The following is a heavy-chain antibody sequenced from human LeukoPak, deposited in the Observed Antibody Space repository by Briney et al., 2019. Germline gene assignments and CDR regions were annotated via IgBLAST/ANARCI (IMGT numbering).Heavy chain of an antibody. CDR3: ARGLGSGYYAFDY. V-gene: IGHV3-53*01. J-gene: IGHJ4*02. CDR1: GFTVSSNY. CDR2: IYSGGST. Sequence: PGGSLRLSCAASGFTVSSNYMSWVRQAPGKGLEWVSVIYSGGSTYYADSVKGRFTISRDNSKNTLYLQMNSLRAEDTAVYYCARGLGSGYYAFDYWGQGTLVTVSS. D-gene: IGHD3-22*01.